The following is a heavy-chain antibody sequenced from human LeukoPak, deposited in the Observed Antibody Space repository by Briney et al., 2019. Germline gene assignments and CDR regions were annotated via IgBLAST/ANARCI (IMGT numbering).Heavy chain of an antibody. D-gene: IGHD1-26*01. Sequence: ASVKVSCKASGYTFTSYDINWLRQATGQGLEWMGWMNPNSGNTGYAQKFQGRVTMTRNTSISTAYMELSSLRSEDTAVYYCARVRWELPELDYWGQGTLVTVSS. CDR1: GYTFTSYD. CDR2: MNPNSGNT. CDR3: ARVRWELPELDY. V-gene: IGHV1-8*01. J-gene: IGHJ4*02.